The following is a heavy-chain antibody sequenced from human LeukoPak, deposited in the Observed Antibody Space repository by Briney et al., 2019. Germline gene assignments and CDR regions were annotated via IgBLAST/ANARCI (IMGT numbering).Heavy chain of an antibody. CDR3: ARWKSSSWYYNWFDP. Sequence: SETLSLTCAVYVGSFSGFYWSRIRQPPGKGLEWVGDINHSGGTNYIPSLKSRVTLSVDTSKNQFSLKLTSVTAADTAVYYCARWKSSSWYYNWFDPWGQGTLVTVSS. J-gene: IGHJ5*02. V-gene: IGHV4-34*01. CDR2: INHSGGT. CDR1: VGSFSGFY. D-gene: IGHD6-13*01.